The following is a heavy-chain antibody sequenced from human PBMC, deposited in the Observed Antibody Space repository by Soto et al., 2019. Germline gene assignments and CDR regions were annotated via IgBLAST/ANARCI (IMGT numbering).Heavy chain of an antibody. Sequence: PSETLPLPSAVYLGSFIDHYWSWIRQPPGKGLEWIGEINHSGITNYNPSLKILVTISVDTSKNHFSLQLSSVTAADMAVYYCGRVRTAAGTHLDYWGQGTLVTVSS. CDR3: GRVRTAAGTHLDY. CDR1: LGSFIDHY. CDR2: INHSGIT. J-gene: IGHJ4*02. D-gene: IGHD6-13*01. V-gene: IGHV4-34*01.